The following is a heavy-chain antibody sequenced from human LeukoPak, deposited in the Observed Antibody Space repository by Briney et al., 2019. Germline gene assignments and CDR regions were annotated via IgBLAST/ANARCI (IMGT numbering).Heavy chain of an antibody. J-gene: IGHJ4*02. CDR3: AREPPRSIYAYVWGSYRSLYYFDY. CDR2: IKQDGSEK. CDR1: GFAFSSYW. D-gene: IGHD3-16*02. Sequence: PGRSLRLSCAASGFAFSSYWMSWVRQAPGKGQEWVSNIKQDGSEKYYVDAVEGRFTISRDNPKNSLYLQMNSLRAEDTAVYYCAREPPRSIYAYVWGSYRSLYYFDYWGQGTLVTVSS. V-gene: IGHV3-7*01.